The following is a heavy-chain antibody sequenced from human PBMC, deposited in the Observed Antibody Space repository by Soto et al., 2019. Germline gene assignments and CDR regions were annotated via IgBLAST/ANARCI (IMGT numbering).Heavy chain of an antibody. J-gene: IGHJ4*02. V-gene: IGHV4-59*01. CDR1: GGSISSYY. Sequence: QVQLQESGPGLVKPSETLSLTCTVSGGSISSYYWSWIRQPPGKGLEWIGYIYYSGSTNYNPSLXSRVSLXXDTSKNQFSLKLSSVTAADTAVYYCARWYGGSLDYWGQGTLVTVSS. CDR2: IYYSGST. CDR3: ARWYGGSLDY. D-gene: IGHD4-17*01.